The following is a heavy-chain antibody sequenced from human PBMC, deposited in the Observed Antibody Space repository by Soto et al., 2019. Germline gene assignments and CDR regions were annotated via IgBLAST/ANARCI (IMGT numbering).Heavy chain of an antibody. V-gene: IGHV3-74*01. CDR3: GKTGVQGY. Sequence: EVQLVESGGGLVQPGGSLRLSCAASGFTFSSYWMHWVRQAPGKGLVWVSRISGDGGSTNYADSVKGRFTISRDNAKNTLYLQMNSLRAEDTAVYYCGKTGVQGYWGQGTLVTVSS. J-gene: IGHJ4*02. CDR1: GFTFSSYW. CDR2: ISGDGGST.